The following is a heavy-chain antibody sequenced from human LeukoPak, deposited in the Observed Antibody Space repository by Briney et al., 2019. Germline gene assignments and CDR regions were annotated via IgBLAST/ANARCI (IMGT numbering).Heavy chain of an antibody. CDR2: IYYSGST. CDR3: ARSGSGRLLDY. V-gene: IGHV4-38-2*01. J-gene: IGHJ4*02. Sequence: PSETLSLTCAVSGYSISSSNWWGWIRQPPGKGLEWIGSIYYSGSTYYNPSLKSRVTITVDTSKNQFSLKLSSVTATDTAVYFCARSGSGRLLDYWGQGTLVTVSS. D-gene: IGHD6-19*01. CDR1: GYSISSSNW.